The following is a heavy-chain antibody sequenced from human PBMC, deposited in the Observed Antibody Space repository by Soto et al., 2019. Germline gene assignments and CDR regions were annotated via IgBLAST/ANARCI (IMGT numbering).Heavy chain of an antibody. CDR1: GGSFSGYY. CDR2: INHSGST. V-gene: IGHV4-34*01. CDR3: ARGWYYDISTARDYGIDV. D-gene: IGHD3-9*01. Sequence: SETLCLTCAVYGGSFSGYYWSWIRQPPGKGLEWIGEINHSGSTNYNPSLKSRVPISVDTSKNQFSLKLSSVTAAYTAVYYCARGWYYDISTARDYGIDVRGQGPTVT. J-gene: IGHJ6*02.